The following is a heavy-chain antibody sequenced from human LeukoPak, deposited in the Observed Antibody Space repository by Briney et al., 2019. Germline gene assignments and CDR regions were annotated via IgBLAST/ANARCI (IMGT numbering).Heavy chain of an antibody. CDR3: AKDASYSSTTPDY. CDR1: GGSFSDYY. CDR2: ISGSGGST. Sequence: ETLSLTCAVYGGSFSDYYWSWIRQSPGKGLEWVSAISGSGGSTYYADSVKGRFTISRDNSKNTLYLQMNSLRAEDTALYYCAKDASYSSTTPDYWGQGTLVTVSS. D-gene: IGHD6-13*01. J-gene: IGHJ4*02. V-gene: IGHV3-23*01.